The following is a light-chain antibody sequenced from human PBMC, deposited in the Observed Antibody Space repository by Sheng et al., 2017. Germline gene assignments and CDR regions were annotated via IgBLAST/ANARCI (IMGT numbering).Light chain of an antibody. CDR1: QSVSSNY. CDR2: GAS. CDR3: QQRSNWPPVIT. J-gene: IGKJ5*01. V-gene: IGKV3D-20*02. Sequence: EIVLTQSPDTLSLSPGERVTLSCRASQSVSSNYLAWYQQKPGQAPRLLIYGASSRATVIPDRFSGSGSGTDFTLTISRLEPEDFAVYYCQQRSNWPPVITFGQGTRLEIK.